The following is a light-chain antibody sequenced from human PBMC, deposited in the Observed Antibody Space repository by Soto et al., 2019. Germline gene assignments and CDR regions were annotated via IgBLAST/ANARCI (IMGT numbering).Light chain of an antibody. J-gene: IGLJ3*02. CDR2: DVS. CDR3: CSYAGSHTWV. CDR1: NSDVGAYNY. V-gene: IGLV2-11*01. Sequence: QSALTQPRSVSGSPGQSVTISCTGTNSDVGAYNYVSWYQQFPAKAPKLMIYDVSERPSGVPDRFSGSKSGNTASLTISGLQAEAEADYYCCSYAGSHTWVFGGGTKFTVL.